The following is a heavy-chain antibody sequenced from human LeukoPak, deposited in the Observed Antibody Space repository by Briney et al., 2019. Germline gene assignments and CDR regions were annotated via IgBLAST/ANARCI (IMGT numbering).Heavy chain of an antibody. Sequence: ASVKVSCKASGGTFTNYAISWVRQAPGQGLEWMGGIIPLLGTPNYAQKFQGRVTITADDSTSTAYMELTSLRSEDTAVYYCAEDSSMVTRTAPYYYYYLDVWGQGTTVTVSS. CDR3: AEDSSMVTRTAPYYYYYLDV. CDR1: GGTFTNYA. V-gene: IGHV1-69*13. J-gene: IGHJ6*02. D-gene: IGHD4-17*01. CDR2: IIPLLGTP.